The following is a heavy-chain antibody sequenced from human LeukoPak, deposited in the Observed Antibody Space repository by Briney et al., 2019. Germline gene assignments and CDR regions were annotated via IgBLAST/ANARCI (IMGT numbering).Heavy chain of an antibody. V-gene: IGHV4-39*01. CDR3: PSRFDY. Sequence: PSETLSLTCTVSGGSISNSRYYWGWIRQPPGKGLEWIGSIYYSGRTYYIPSLKSRVTISVHTSKNQFSLKLSSVTAADTAVYYCPSRFDYWGQGTLVTVSS. CDR2: IYYSGRT. J-gene: IGHJ4*02. CDR1: GGSISNSRYY.